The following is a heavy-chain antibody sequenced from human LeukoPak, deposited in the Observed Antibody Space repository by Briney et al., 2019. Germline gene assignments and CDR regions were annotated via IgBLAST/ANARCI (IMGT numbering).Heavy chain of an antibody. D-gene: IGHD1-26*01. CDR2: ISSSGRTI. Sequence: GGSLRLSCAASGFTFSSYKMNWVRQAPGKGLDWVAYISSSGRTIYHADSVKGRSTISRDNAKNSLFLQMNSLRVEDTAVYYCARGHSGTYYGDFDYWGQGTLVTVSS. J-gene: IGHJ4*02. V-gene: IGHV3-48*03. CDR1: GFTFSSYK. CDR3: ARGHSGTYYGDFDY.